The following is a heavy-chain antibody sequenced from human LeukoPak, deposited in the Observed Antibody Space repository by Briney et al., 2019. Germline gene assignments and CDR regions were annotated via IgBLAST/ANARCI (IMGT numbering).Heavy chain of an antibody. Sequence: PSETLSLTCTVSGGSISSYYWSWIRQPPGKGLEWIGYIYYSGSTIYNPSLKSRVTISVDTSKNQFSLKLSSVTAADTAVYYCARHGDQYSSSWTSDWFDPWGQGTLVTVSS. J-gene: IGHJ5*02. CDR1: GGSISSYY. D-gene: IGHD6-13*01. V-gene: IGHV4-59*08. CDR2: IYYSGST. CDR3: ARHGDQYSSSWTSDWFDP.